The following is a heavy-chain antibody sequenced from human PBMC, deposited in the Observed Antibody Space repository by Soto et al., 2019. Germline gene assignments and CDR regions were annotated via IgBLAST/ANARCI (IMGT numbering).Heavy chain of an antibody. D-gene: IGHD2-2*01. CDR1: GFTFSSYS. Sequence: EVQLVESGGGLVKPGGSLRLSCAASGFTFSSYSMNWVRQAPGKGLEWVSSISSSSSYIYYADSVKGRFTISRDNAKNSLYLQMTSLRAEDTAVYYCARVMVPAAMRYYYGMDVWGQGTTVTVSS. V-gene: IGHV3-21*01. CDR3: ARVMVPAAMRYYYGMDV. CDR2: ISSSSSYI. J-gene: IGHJ6*02.